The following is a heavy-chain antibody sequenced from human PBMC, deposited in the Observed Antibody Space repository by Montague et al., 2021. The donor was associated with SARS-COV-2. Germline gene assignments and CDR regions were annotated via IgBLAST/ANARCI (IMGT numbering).Heavy chain of an antibody. CDR1: GGSFGDDH. V-gene: IGHV4-34*01. CDR3: ARGHLSVSMIVVVFTSASYYFDY. CDR2: IKQSGST. Sequence: SETLSLTCGVYGGSFGDDHWSWNRQPPGKGLEWIGDIKQSGSTNXNPSLKSRVTISVDTSKNQFSLKLTSVTAADTAAYFCARGHLSVSMIVVVFTSASYYFDYWGQGAQVTVSS. D-gene: IGHD3-22*01. J-gene: IGHJ4*02.